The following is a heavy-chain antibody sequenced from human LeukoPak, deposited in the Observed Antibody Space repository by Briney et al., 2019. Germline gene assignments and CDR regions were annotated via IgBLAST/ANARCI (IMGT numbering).Heavy chain of an antibody. CDR1: GGSISSASYY. D-gene: IGHD6-13*01. CDR3: ARVSAAGMEFHYGMDV. CDR2: IYTSGST. Sequence: SQTLSLTCTVSGGSISSASYYWSWIRQPAGKGLEWIGLIYTSGSTNHNPSLKSRVTISVDRSKNQFSLNLSSVTAADTAVYYCARVSAAGMEFHYGMDVWGQGTTVFVSS. V-gene: IGHV4-61*02. J-gene: IGHJ6*02.